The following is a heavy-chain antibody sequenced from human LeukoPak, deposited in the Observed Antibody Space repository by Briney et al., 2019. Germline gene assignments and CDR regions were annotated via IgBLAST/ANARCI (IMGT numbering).Heavy chain of an antibody. Sequence: RASVKASCKGSGYSFTGYYLHWVRQAPGQGLEWMGWVNPNTGGAYSAQNFQGRVTMTSDTSATTTYMEVRRLTPDDTAVYYCARARFGPGDSSGSFDPWGQGTLVTVSS. CDR2: VNPNTGGA. D-gene: IGHD3-22*01. V-gene: IGHV1-2*02. CDR1: GYSFTGYY. J-gene: IGHJ5*02. CDR3: ARARFGPGDSSGSFDP.